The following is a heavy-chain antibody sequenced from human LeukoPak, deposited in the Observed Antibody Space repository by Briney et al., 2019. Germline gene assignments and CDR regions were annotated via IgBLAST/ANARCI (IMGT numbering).Heavy chain of an antibody. CDR2: IYTSGST. J-gene: IGHJ5*02. Sequence: PSETLSLTCSVSGGSISSYNWSWIWQRAGKGLERVGRIYTSGSTNYNPSLKRRVTMSVDTSKKQFSLKLSSVTAADAAVYYCAGGVVPAAYPGNWFDPWGQGTLVTVSS. D-gene: IGHD2-2*01. CDR1: GGSISSYN. CDR3: AGGVVPAAYPGNWFDP. V-gene: IGHV4-4*07.